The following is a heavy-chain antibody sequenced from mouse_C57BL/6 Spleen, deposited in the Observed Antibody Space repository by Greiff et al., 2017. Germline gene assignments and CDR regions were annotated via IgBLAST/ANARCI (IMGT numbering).Heavy chain of an antibody. CDR1: GYTFTSYW. Sequence: VQLQQSGTVLARPGASVKMSCKTSGYTFTSYWMHWVKQRPGQGLEWIGAIYPGKSDPRYNQKFKGKAKLTAVTSASTAYMELSSLTNEDSAVYYCTREVLLPGDVWGTGTTVTVSS. V-gene: IGHV1-5*01. D-gene: IGHD1-1*01. J-gene: IGHJ1*03. CDR3: TREVLLPGDV. CDR2: IYPGKSDP.